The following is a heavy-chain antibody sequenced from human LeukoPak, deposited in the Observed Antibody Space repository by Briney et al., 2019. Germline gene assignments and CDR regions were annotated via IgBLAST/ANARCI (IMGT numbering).Heavy chain of an antibody. CDR1: GFTFSSYA. Sequence: GGSLRLSCAASGFTFSSYAMSWVRRAPGKGLEWVSLITSSSTYVESADSVKGRFTISRDNAKNSLSLQMNSLRADDTAVYYCARDFGWGGALDIWGQGTMVTVSS. D-gene: IGHD6-19*01. CDR2: ITSSSTYV. V-gene: IGHV3-21*01. CDR3: ARDFGWGGALDI. J-gene: IGHJ3*02.